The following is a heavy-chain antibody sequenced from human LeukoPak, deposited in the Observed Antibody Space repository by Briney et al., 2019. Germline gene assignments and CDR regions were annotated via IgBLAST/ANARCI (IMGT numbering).Heavy chain of an antibody. V-gene: IGHV1-18*01. J-gene: IGHJ4*02. CDR1: SYTFTTYG. Sequence: ASVRVSCKASSYTFTTYGISWVRQAPGQGLEWMGWISAYNGNTNYAQNFQGRVTMTTDTSTSTAYMELRSLRSDDTAVYYCARGFEWLTTDYWGQGTLVTVSS. D-gene: IGHD3-9*01. CDR3: ARGFEWLTTDY. CDR2: ISAYNGNT.